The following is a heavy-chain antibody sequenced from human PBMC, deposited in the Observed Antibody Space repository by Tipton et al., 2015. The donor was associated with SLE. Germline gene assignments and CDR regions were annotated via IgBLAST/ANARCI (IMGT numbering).Heavy chain of an antibody. V-gene: IGHV4-4*02. CDR2: IYHSGGT. CDR1: GGSIISNNW. CDR3: ASRITIFALDV. Sequence: TLSLTCAVSGGSIISNNWWSWVRQPPGKGLEWIGEIYHSGGTNYNPSLRSRVTISIDKSKKQFSLKLSSVTAADTAVYYCASRITIFALDVWGRGTVVTVSS. D-gene: IGHD3-9*01. J-gene: IGHJ3*01.